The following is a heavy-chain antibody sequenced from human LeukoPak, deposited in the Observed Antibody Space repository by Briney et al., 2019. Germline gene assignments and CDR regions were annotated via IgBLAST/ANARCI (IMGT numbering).Heavy chain of an antibody. CDR2: TYYRSKWYN. V-gene: IGHV6-1*01. D-gene: IGHD6-13*01. Sequence: SQTLSLTCAISGDRVSSNSAAWKWIRQSPSRGLEWLGRTYYRSKWYNDYAVSVKRRITINPDTSKNQFSLQMNSVTPEDTAVYYCARDPPGTAAGTPRRWFDPWGQGTLVTVSS. J-gene: IGHJ5*02. CDR1: GDRVSSNSAA. CDR3: ARDPPGTAAGTPRRWFDP.